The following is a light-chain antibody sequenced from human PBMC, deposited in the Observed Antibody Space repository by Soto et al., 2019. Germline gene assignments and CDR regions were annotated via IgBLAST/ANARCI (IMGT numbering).Light chain of an antibody. J-gene: IGKJ5*01. CDR3: QQRSNWIT. Sequence: EIVMQQSLATMSVSPGASATLSCRASQSVRSRLAWYQQKRGQAPRLLIYDASTRATGIPARFSGSGSGTDFTLTISSLEPEDFAVYYCQQRSNWITVGQGTRLEI. V-gene: IGKV3-11*01. CDR1: QSVRSR. CDR2: DAS.